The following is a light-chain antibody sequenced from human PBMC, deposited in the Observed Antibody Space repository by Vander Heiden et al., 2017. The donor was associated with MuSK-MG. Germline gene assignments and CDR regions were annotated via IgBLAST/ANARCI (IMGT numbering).Light chain of an antibody. CDR2: QDS. Sequence: HERAQPPPVSLPPGQTASITCSGDKLGDKYACWYQQKPGQSPVLVIDQDSKRPSGIPERVSGSNSGNTATLTISGTQAMDEADYYCQAWDSSTVVFGGGTQLPVI. V-gene: IGLV3-1*01. CDR1: KLGDKY. CDR3: QAWDSSTVV. J-gene: IGLJ2*01.